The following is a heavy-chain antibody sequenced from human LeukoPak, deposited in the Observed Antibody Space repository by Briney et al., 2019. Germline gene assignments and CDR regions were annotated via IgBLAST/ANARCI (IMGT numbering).Heavy chain of an antibody. Sequence: GGSMRLSCAASGFTFSSYAMSWVRQAPGKGLEWVSAISGSGGSTYYADSVKGRFTISRDNSKNTLSLQMNSLRAEDTAVYYCAKFFYDTVAGFYFDYWGQGTLVTVSS. CDR2: ISGSGGST. D-gene: IGHD6-19*01. J-gene: IGHJ4*02. V-gene: IGHV3-23*01. CDR3: AKFFYDTVAGFYFDY. CDR1: GFTFSSYA.